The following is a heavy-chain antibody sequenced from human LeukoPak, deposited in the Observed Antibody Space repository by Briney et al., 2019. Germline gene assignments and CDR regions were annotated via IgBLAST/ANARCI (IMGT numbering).Heavy chain of an antibody. V-gene: IGHV3-7*01. J-gene: IGHJ6*03. CDR2: INQDGSEN. Sequence: GGSLRLSCAASGFTFSSYGMHWVRQAPGKGLEWVANINQDGSENYYVDSVRGRFTISRDNAKNSLYLQMNSLRAEDTAVYYCARVPAVAGRYYYYYYYMDVWGKGTTVTVSS. CDR1: GFTFSSYG. D-gene: IGHD6-19*01. CDR3: ARVPAVAGRYYYYYYYMDV.